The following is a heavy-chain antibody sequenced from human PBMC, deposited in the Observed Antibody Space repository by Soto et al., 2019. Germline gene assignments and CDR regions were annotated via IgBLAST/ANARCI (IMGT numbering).Heavy chain of an antibody. CDR1: GGSISSSGYY. D-gene: IGHD5-18*01. Sequence: PSETLSLTCTVSGGSISSSGYYWGWIRQPPGKGLEWIGSIYYSGSTYYNPSLKSRVTISVDTSKNQFSLKLSSVTAADTAVYYCARHRGYSYGYYFDYWGQGTLVTVSS. CDR3: ARHRGYSYGYYFDY. V-gene: IGHV4-39*01. CDR2: IYYSGST. J-gene: IGHJ4*02.